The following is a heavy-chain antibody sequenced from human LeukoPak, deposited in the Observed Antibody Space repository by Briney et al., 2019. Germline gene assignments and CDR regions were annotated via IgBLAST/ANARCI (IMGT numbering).Heavy chain of an antibody. Sequence: ASVKVSCKAPGGTFSSYAISWVRQAPGQGLEWMGRIIPIFGTANYAQKFQGRVTIPTDASTSTASMELSSLRSEDTAVYYCARDEIDYFGSASYYGSFDYSGQGTLVTVSS. V-gene: IGHV1-69*05. CDR2: IIPIFGTA. CDR1: GGTFSSYA. D-gene: IGHD3-10*01. CDR3: ARDEIDYFGSASYYGSFDY. J-gene: IGHJ4*02.